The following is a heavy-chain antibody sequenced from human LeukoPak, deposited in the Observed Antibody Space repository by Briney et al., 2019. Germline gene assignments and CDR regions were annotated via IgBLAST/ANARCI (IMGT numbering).Heavy chain of an antibody. J-gene: IGHJ4*02. CDR2: IRQEGIKK. Sequence: GSLRLSCSASGFIFSNYWMSWLLQAPGKGLEWVANIRQEGIKKNYVDSVEGRFTISRDNAQNSVYLQMTSLRAEDTAVYYCATDTGHGYFESWGQGTLVTVSS. D-gene: IGHD4-17*01. CDR3: ATDTGHGYFES. V-gene: IGHV3-7*01. CDR1: GFIFSNYW.